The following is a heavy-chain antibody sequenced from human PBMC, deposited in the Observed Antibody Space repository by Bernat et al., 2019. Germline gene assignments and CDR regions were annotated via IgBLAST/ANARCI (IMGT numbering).Heavy chain of an antibody. CDR2: IKQDGSEK. CDR1: GFTFSSYW. V-gene: IGHV3-7*03. Sequence: EVQLVESGGGLVQPGGSLRLSCAASGFTFSSYWMSWVRQAPGKGLEWVANIKQDGSEKYYVDSVKGRFTISRDNAKNSLYLQMNSLRAEDTAVYYCARFAPLVWLGGVDYWGQGTLVTVSS. J-gene: IGHJ4*02. CDR3: ARFAPLVWLGGVDY. D-gene: IGHD3-16*01.